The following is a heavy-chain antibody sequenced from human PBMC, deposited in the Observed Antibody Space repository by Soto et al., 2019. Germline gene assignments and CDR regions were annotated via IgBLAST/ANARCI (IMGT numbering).Heavy chain of an antibody. D-gene: IGHD6-6*01. Sequence: SETLSLTCAVSGSSISSGGYSWSWIRQPPGKGLEWIGYIYHSGSTYYNPSLKSRVTISVDRSKNQFSLKLSSVTAADTAVYYCARSIAARPGAYYYYGMDVWGQGTTVTVSS. CDR2: IYHSGST. J-gene: IGHJ6*02. CDR3: ARSIAARPGAYYYYGMDV. V-gene: IGHV4-30-2*01. CDR1: GSSISSGGYS.